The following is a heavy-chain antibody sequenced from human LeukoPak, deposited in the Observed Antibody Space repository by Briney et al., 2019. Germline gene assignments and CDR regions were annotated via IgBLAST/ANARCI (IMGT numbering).Heavy chain of an antibody. D-gene: IGHD2-2*01. CDR1: GGSISGSSYA. J-gene: IGHJ4*02. V-gene: IGHV4-39*07. CDR2: IDYSGTT. CDR3: ARDLVCEGAIGDY. Sequence: PSETLSLTCSVSGGSISGSSYAWGWLRQPPTKGPEWIGNIDYSGTTHYNPSLKSRVTISIDTSKSQFSLKLTSVTAADTAVYYCARDLVCEGAIGDYWGLGILVTVSS.